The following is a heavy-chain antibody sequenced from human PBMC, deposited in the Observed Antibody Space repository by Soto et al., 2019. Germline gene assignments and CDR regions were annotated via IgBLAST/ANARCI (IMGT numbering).Heavy chain of an antibody. Sequence: EVQLVESGGGLVQPGGSLRLSCVASGFTVTDIYMNWVRQAPGKGLEWVSVIYNEFTDYADSVRGRFSISTDSSKNALYLQMNSLRAEDSAVYYCVRELRYCSGGSCSIMGDAFDIWGQGTMVTVSS. CDR1: GFTVTDIY. V-gene: IGHV3-66*01. J-gene: IGHJ3*02. CDR2: IYNEFT. CDR3: VRELRYCSGGSCSIMGDAFDI. D-gene: IGHD2-15*01.